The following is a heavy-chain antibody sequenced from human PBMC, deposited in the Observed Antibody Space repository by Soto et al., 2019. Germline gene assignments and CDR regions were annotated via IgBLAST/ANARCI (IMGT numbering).Heavy chain of an antibody. J-gene: IGHJ3*02. CDR3: AHIMISFGGIMRKDAFDI. D-gene: IGHD3-16*01. Sequence: QITLKESGPTLVKPTQTLTLTCTFSGFSLTASGVGVGWIRQPPEKALEWLAVIYWDDDKRYSPSLQSRLTISKDTSKNPVVLTMTNMDPVDTATYYCAHIMISFGGIMRKDAFDIWGQGTVVTVSS. CDR1: GFSLTASGVG. V-gene: IGHV2-5*02. CDR2: IYWDDDK.